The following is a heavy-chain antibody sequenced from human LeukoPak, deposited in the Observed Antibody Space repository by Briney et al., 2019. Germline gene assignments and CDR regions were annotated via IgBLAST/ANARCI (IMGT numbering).Heavy chain of an antibody. D-gene: IGHD3-3*01. Sequence: GASVKVSCKASGYTFTSYGISWVRQAPGQGLEWMGWISAYNGNTNYAQKLQGRVTMTTDTSTSTAYMELSSLRSEDTAVYYCARGITIFGVVIIGISFDYWGQGTLVTVSS. CDR2: ISAYNGNT. CDR1: GYTFTSYG. J-gene: IGHJ4*02. V-gene: IGHV1-18*01. CDR3: ARGITIFGVVIIGISFDY.